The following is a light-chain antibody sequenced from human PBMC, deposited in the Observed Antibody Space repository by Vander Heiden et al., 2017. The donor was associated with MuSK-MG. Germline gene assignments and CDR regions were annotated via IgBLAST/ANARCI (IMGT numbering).Light chain of an antibody. Sequence: QSALTQPASVSGSPGQSITISCTGTSSDIGGYNYVSWYQQHPGEAPKLMIYDVNNRPSGVSNRFSGSKSDNTASLTISGLQAEDEADYYCSSYTSSSTYVFGAGTKVSVL. V-gene: IGLV2-14*03. CDR3: SSYTSSSTYV. CDR1: SSDIGGYNY. CDR2: DVN. J-gene: IGLJ1*01.